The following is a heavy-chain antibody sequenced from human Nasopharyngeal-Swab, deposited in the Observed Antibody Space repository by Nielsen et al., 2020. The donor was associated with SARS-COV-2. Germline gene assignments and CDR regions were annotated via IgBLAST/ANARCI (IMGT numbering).Heavy chain of an antibody. CDR2: ISYDGSNK. V-gene: IGHV3-30*18. D-gene: IGHD1-26*01. J-gene: IGHJ4*02. CDR3: AKDRSNYDYFDY. CDR1: GFTFSSYG. Sequence: GESLKISCAASGFTFSSYGMHWVRQAPGKGLEWVTLISYDGSNKYYADSVKGRFTISRDNSKNTLYLQMNSLSAEDTAVYYCAKDRSNYDYFDYWGQGTLVTVSS.